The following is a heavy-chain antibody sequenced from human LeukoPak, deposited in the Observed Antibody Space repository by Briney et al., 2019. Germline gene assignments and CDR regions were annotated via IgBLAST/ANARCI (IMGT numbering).Heavy chain of an antibody. CDR3: ARDNGIPIAAANDY. V-gene: IGHV1-18*01. CDR1: GYTFTSYG. CDR2: ISAYNGNT. D-gene: IGHD6-13*01. J-gene: IGHJ4*02. Sequence: ASVKVSCKASGYTFTSYGISWVRQAPGQGLEWMGWISAYNGNTNYAQKLQGRVTMTTDTSTSTAYMELRSLRSDDTAVYYCARDNGIPIAAANDYWGQGTLVTVSS.